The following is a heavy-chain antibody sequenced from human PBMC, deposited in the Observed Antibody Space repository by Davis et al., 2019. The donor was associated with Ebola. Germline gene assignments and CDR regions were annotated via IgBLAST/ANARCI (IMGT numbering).Heavy chain of an antibody. CDR3: AREPHILGAIIDY. CDR2: ISSSSSTI. J-gene: IGHJ4*02. CDR1: GFTFSSYS. D-gene: IGHD4/OR15-4a*01. Sequence: GESLKISCAASGFTFSSYSMNWVRQAPGKGLEWVSYISSSSSTIYYADSVKGRFTISRDNAKNSLYLQMNSLRAEDTAVYYCAREPHILGAIIDYWGQGTLVTVSS. V-gene: IGHV3-48*04.